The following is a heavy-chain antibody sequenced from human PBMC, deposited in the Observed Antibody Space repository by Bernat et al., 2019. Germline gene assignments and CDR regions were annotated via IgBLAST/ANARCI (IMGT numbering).Heavy chain of an antibody. D-gene: IGHD1-26*01. V-gene: IGHV4-39*01. CDR1: GGSISSSSYY. CDR2: IHDSGST. J-gene: IGHJ4*02. Sequence: QLQLQESGPGLVKPSETLSLTCTVSGGSISSSSYYWGWIRQPPGKGLEWIASIHDSGSTYYNPSLKSRVTISVDTSRDLLSLRLRSMTAADTAVYYGGPVGTARAYWGQGTLVTVSS. CDR3: GPVGTARAY.